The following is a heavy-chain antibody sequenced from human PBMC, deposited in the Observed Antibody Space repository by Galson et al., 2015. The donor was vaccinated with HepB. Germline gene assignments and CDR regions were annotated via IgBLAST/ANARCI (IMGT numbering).Heavy chain of an antibody. J-gene: IGHJ4*02. V-gene: IGHV3-33*08. CDR2: IWYDGSNK. CDR3: AGTDFKYSSSWYLDY. Sequence: SLRLSCAASGFTFSSYGMHWVRQAPGKGLEWVAVIWYDGSNKYYADSVKGRFTISRDNSKNTLYLQMNSLRAEDTAVYYCAGTDFKYSSSWYLDYWGQGTLVTVSS. CDR1: GFTFSSYG. D-gene: IGHD6-13*01.